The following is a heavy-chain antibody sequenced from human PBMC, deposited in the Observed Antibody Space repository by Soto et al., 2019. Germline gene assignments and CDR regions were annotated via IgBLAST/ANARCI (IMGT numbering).Heavy chain of an antibody. CDR1: GNTVPNYA. Sequence: ASVKVSCKASGNTVPNYAIHWVRQAPGQRLEWMGWINGGNGNTYYSEHFQGRVTFTRDTSAGTVYMQLSSLTSEDTAGQYCERDDPGFGGRHYIAFFTYGGKGAWVPVSS. D-gene: IGHD3-16*01. V-gene: IGHV1-3*01. CDR3: ERDDPGFGGRHYIAFFTY. J-gene: IGHJ4*02. CDR2: INGGNGNT.